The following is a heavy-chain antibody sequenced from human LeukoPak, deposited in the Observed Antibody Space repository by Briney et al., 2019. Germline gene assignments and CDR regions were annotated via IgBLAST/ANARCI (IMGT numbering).Heavy chain of an antibody. CDR1: GGSFSDYY. CDR2: TNHLGST. Sequence: PSETLSLTCAVYGGSFSDYYWSWIRQPPGKGLEWIGETNHLGSTNYNPSLKSRLTISVDTSKNQFSLQLNSVTPEDTAVYYCAKQVGATPYFDYWGQGTLVTVSS. J-gene: IGHJ4*02. V-gene: IGHV4-34*01. D-gene: IGHD1-26*01. CDR3: AKQVGATPYFDY.